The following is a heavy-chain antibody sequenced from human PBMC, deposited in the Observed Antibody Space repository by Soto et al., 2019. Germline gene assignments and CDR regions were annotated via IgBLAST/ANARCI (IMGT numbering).Heavy chain of an antibody. Sequence: PGGSLRLSCAASGFTFSSYAMSWVRQAPGKGLEWVSAISGSGGSTYYADSVKGRFTISRDNSKNTLYLQMNSLRAEDTAVYYCAKRDTYYDFWSGYYGKNNYFDYWGQGTLVTVSS. CDR3: AKRDTYYDFWSGYYGKNNYFDY. CDR1: GFTFSSYA. V-gene: IGHV3-23*01. J-gene: IGHJ4*02. CDR2: ISGSGGST. D-gene: IGHD3-3*01.